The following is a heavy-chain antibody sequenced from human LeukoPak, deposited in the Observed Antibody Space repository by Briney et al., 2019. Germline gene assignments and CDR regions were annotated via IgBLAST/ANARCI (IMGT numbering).Heavy chain of an antibody. V-gene: IGHV3-21*01. CDR3: APGSGTFDY. Sequence: GGSLRLSCAASGFTFRSYSMNWVRQAPGKGLEWVSSISSSSSYIYYADSVKGRFTISRDNAKNSLCLQMNSLRAEDTAVYYCAPGSGTFDYWGQGTLVTVSS. J-gene: IGHJ4*02. CDR2: ISSSSSYI. D-gene: IGHD3-10*01. CDR1: GFTFRSYS.